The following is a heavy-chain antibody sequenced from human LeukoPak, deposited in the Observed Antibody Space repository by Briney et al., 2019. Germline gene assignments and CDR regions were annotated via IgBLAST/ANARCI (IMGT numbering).Heavy chain of an antibody. D-gene: IGHD2-2*01. CDR1: GYTFTSYG. Sequence: GASVKVSCKASGYTFTSYGISWVRQAPGQGLEGRGWISAYNGNTNYAQKLQGRVTVTTDTSTSTAYMELRSLRSDDTAVYYCARDWGYCSSTSCYLVWGQGTLVTVSS. CDR2: ISAYNGNT. V-gene: IGHV1-18*01. J-gene: IGHJ4*02. CDR3: ARDWGYCSSTSCYLV.